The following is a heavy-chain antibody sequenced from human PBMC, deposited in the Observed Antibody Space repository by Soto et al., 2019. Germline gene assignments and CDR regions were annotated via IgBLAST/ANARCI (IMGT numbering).Heavy chain of an antibody. CDR3: AASNPLTVVTRAGYYYYGMDV. J-gene: IGHJ6*02. V-gene: IGHV1-58*02. Sequence: GASVKVSCKASGFTFTSSAMQWVRQARGQRLEWIGWIVVGSGNTNYAQKFQERVTITRDMSTSTAYMELSSLRSEDTAVYYCAASNPLTVVTRAGYYYYGMDVWGQGTTVTVSS. CDR1: GFTFTSSA. CDR2: IVVGSGNT. D-gene: IGHD2-15*01.